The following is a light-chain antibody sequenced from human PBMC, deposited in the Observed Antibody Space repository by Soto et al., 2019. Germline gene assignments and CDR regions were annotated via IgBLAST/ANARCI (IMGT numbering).Light chain of an antibody. Sequence: DIVMTQSHDSLAVSLGERATINCKSSQTVSHSSNNKKYLAWYQQKPGQPPKLLIYWASTRYSGVPDRFSGSGSGTEFTLTISSLQSEDFAVYFCQQYNNWPPWTFGQGTKVDIK. CDR3: QQYNNWPPWT. V-gene: IGKV4-1*01. CDR1: QTVSHSSNNKKY. J-gene: IGKJ1*01. CDR2: WAS.